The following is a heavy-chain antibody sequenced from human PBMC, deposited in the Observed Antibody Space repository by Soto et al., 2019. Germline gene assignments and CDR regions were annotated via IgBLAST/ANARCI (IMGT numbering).Heavy chain of an antibody. CDR1: GGSISSGGYS. D-gene: IGHD6-19*01. CDR2: IYHSGT. J-gene: IGHJ4*02. V-gene: IGHV4-30-2*01. CDR3: ARAGGLGAVAVDY. Sequence: PSETLSLTCAVSGGSISSGGYSWSWIRQPPGKGLEWIGYIYHSGTYYNPSLKSRVTISVDRSKNQFSLKLSSVTAADTAVYYCARAGGLGAVAVDYWGQGTLVTVSS.